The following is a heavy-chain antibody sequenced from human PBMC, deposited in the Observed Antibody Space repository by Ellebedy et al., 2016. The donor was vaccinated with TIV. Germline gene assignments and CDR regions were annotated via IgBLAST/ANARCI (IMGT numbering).Heavy chain of an antibody. D-gene: IGHD3-16*01. CDR3: ASLIWGAGFDY. CDR2: IKKDGSEI. V-gene: IGHV3-7*01. J-gene: IGHJ4*02. Sequence: GESLKISCAASGFSFSTYWMSWVRQAPGKGLEWVANIKKDGSEIYYLDSVKGRFIISRDNAENSLYLQMNSLRVEDTALYYYASLIWGAGFDYWGQGTLVTVSS. CDR1: GFSFSTYW.